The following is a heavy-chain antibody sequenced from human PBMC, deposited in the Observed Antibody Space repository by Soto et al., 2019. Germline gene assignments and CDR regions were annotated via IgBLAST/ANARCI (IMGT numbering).Heavy chain of an antibody. CDR2: ISYDGSNK. V-gene: IGHV3-30*18. D-gene: IGHD7-27*01. J-gene: IGHJ4*02. CDR3: AKDRVWARKYYFDY. Sequence: GGSLRLSCAASGFTFSSYGMHWVRQAPGKGLEWVAVISYDGSNKYYADSVKGRFTISRDNSKNTLYLQMNSLRAEDTAVYYCAKDRVWARKYYFDYWGQGTLVTVSS. CDR1: GFTFSSYG.